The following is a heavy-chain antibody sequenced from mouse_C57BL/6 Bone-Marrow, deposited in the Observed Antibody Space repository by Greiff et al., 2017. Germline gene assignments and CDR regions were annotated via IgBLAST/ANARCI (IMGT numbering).Heavy chain of an antibody. J-gene: IGHJ2*01. V-gene: IGHV1-5*01. D-gene: IGHD3-2*02. Sequence: EVQLQQSGTVLARPGASVKMSCKTSGYTFTSYWMHWVKQRPGQGLEWIGAIYPGNSDTSYNQKFKGKAKLTAVTSASTAYMGLSSLTNEDSAVYYCTRGQLRLVPLSYFDDWGQGTTLTVSS. CDR1: GYTFTSYW. CDR2: IYPGNSDT. CDR3: TRGQLRLVPLSYFDD.